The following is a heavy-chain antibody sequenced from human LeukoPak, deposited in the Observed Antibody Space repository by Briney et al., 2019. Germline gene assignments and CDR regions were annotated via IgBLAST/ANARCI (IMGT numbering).Heavy chain of an antibody. CDR1: GGSLSIYH. V-gene: IGHV4-59*01. Sequence: SDTLSLTCTVSGGSLSIYHWRWPRQPTGRGVEGFGYIYDSGSTNYNPSLKSRVTISVDTSKNQFSLKLSSVTAADTAVYYCAREGSSGWYAFDYWGQGTLVTVSS. J-gene: IGHJ4*02. CDR3: AREGSSGWYAFDY. D-gene: IGHD6-19*01. CDR2: IYDSGST.